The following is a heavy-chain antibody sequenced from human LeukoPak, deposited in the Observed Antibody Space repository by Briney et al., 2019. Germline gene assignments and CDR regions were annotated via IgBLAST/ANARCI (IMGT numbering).Heavy chain of an antibody. V-gene: IGHV4-39*01. D-gene: IGHD1-14*01. Sequence: PSETLSLTCTVSGGSISSSSYYWGWIRQPPGKGLEWIGTIYYSESTYYNPSLKSRVTISVDTSKNQFSLKMSSVTAADTAVYYLAGGNDAFDIWGQGTMVTVSS. J-gene: IGHJ3*02. CDR1: GGSISSSSYY. CDR2: IYYSEST. CDR3: AGGNDAFDI.